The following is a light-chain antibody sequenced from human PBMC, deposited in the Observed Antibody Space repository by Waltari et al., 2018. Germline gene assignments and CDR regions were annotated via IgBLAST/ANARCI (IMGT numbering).Light chain of an antibody. J-gene: IGKJ1*01. CDR2: GAS. CDR3: QHYFNWPRT. Sequence: EIVMTQSPAILSVSPGESATLSCRASKGVSSHLAWYQQKPGQAPRLLIYGASTRATGVPVRFSGSGSGTEFTLTISSLQSEDFAAYYCQHYFNWPRTFGQGTKVEVK. CDR1: KGVSSH. V-gene: IGKV3-15*01.